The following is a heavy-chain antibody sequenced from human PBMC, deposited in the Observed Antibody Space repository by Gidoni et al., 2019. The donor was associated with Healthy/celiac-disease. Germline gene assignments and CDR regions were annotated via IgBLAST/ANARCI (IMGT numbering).Heavy chain of an antibody. J-gene: IGHJ4*02. Sequence: QVQLVQSGAEVKKPGASVKVSCKASGYTFTSSYMHWVRQAPGQGLEWMGIINPSGGSTSYAQKFQGRVTMTRDTSTSTVYMELSSLRSEDTAVYYCARLDDYDFWSGYSPGSPIQDYWGQGTLVTVSS. CDR2: INPSGGST. D-gene: IGHD3-3*01. V-gene: IGHV1-46*01. CDR3: ARLDDYDFWSGYSPGSPIQDY. CDR1: GYTFTSSY.